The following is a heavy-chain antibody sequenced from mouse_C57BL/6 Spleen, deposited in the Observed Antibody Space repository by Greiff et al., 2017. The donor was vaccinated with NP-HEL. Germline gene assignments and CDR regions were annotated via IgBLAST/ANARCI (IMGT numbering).Heavy chain of an antibody. D-gene: IGHD1-1*01. V-gene: IGHV5-9-1*02. J-gene: IGHJ1*03. CDR2: ISSGGDYI. CDR3: TRDNYGSSPEYFDV. Sequence: EVKLVESGEGLVKPGGSLKLSCAASGFTFSSYAMSWVRQTPEKRLEWVAYISSGGDYIYYADTVKGRFTISRDNARNTLYLQMSSLKSEDTAMYYCTRDNYGSSPEYFDVWGTGTTVTVSS. CDR1: GFTFSSYA.